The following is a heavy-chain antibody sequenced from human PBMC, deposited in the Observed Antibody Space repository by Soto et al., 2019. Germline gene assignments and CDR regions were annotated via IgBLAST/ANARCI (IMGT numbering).Heavy chain of an antibody. CDR2: INHSGST. J-gene: IGHJ6*03. CDR3: ARSGPVAGMYYYYYMDV. D-gene: IGHD6-19*01. CDR1: GGSFSGYY. V-gene: IGHV4-34*01. Sequence: PSETLSLTCAVYGGSFSGYYWSWIRQPPGKGLEWIGEINHSGSTSYNPSLKSRVTISVDTSKNQFSLKLSSVTAADTAVYYCARSGPVAGMYYYYYMDVWGKGTTVTVSS.